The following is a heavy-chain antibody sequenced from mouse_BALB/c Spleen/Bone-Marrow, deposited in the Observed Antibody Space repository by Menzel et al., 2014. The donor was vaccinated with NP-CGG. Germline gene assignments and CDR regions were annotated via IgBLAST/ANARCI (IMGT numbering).Heavy chain of an antibody. J-gene: IGHJ4*01. CDR2: IDPANGNT. D-gene: IGHD2-14*01. CDR3: ARYRYDYYAMDY. CDR1: GFNIKDTY. Sequence: EVQLQESGAELVKPGASVKLSCTASGFNIKDTYMHWVKQRPEQGLEWIGRIDPANGNTKYDPKFQGKATITADTSSNTAYLQLSSLTSEDTAVYYCARYRYDYYAMDYWGQGTSVAVSS. V-gene: IGHV14-3*02.